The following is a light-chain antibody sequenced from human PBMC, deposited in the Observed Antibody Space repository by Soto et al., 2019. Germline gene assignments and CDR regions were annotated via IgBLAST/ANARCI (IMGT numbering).Light chain of an antibody. CDR2: DVS. CDR3: SSYTSSSTVYV. J-gene: IGLJ1*01. V-gene: IGLV2-14*01. Sequence: QSALTQPASVSGSPGQSITISCTGTSSDVGGYNYVSWYQQLPGKAPKLMIFDVSNRPSGVSARFSGSKSGNTASLTISGLQAEDEADYYCSSYTSSSTVYVFGTGTKVTVL. CDR1: SSDVGGYNY.